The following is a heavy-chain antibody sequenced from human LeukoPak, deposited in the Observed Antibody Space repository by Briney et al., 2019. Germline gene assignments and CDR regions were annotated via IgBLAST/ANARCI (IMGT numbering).Heavy chain of an antibody. V-gene: IGHV3-23*01. CDR2: ISGNGYYT. CDR3: AKLPQGGGDHYYIEV. D-gene: IGHD2-21*02. CDR1: GFTFSTYG. Sequence: PGGSVRLSCAASGFTFSTYGMSWVRQAPGKGLEWVSAISGNGYYTYYADSVKGRFTISRDNSKNTLLLQMNSLRAEDTAVYFCAKLPQGGGDHYYIEVWGKGTTVTVSS. J-gene: IGHJ6*03.